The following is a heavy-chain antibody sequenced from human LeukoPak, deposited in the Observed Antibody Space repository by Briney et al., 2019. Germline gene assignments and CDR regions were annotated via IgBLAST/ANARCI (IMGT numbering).Heavy chain of an antibody. CDR2: ISSSGSTI. J-gene: IGHJ4*02. V-gene: IGHV3-11*01. CDR1: GFTFGDYY. Sequence: GGSLRLSCAASGFTFGDYYMSWIRQAPGKGLEWVSYISSSGSTIYYADSVKGRFTISRDNAKNSLYLQMNSLRAEDTAVYYCARDGVYSGSYYYFDYWGQGTLVTVSS. D-gene: IGHD1-26*01. CDR3: ARDGVYSGSYYYFDY.